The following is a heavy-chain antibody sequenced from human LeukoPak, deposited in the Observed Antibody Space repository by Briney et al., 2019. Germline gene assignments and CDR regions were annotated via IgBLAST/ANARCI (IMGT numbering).Heavy chain of an antibody. CDR2: ITMSSSFI. V-gene: IGHV3-21*01. CDR3: ARVFRDYYFDY. J-gene: IGHJ4*02. CDR1: GFSFSNYN. Sequence: PGGSLRLSCAASGFSFSNYNMNWVRQAPGKGLEWVSSITMSSSFIYYADSVKGRFTISRDNAKNSVFPQMNSLRAEDTAVYYCARVFRDYYFDYWGQGALVTVSS. D-gene: IGHD3-9*01.